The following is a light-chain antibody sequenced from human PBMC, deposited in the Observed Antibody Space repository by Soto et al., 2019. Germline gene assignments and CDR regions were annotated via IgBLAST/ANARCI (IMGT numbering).Light chain of an antibody. CDR2: EVS. J-gene: IGLJ1*01. CDR1: SSDVGGYNY. V-gene: IGLV2-14*01. CDR3: SSYTSSSTLYA. Sequence: QSVLTQPPSAAGSPGQSVTISCAGPSSDVGGYNYVSWYQQHPGKAPKLMIYEVSNRPSGVSNRFSGSKSGNTASLTISGLQADDEADYYCSSYTSSSTLYAFGTGTKVTIL.